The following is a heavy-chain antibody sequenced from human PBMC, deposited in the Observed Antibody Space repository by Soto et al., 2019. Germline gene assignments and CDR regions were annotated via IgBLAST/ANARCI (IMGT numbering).Heavy chain of an antibody. Sequence: EVQLVESGGGLVKPGGSLRLSCAASGFTFSSYWMSWVRQAPGKGLEWVANIKQDGSEKYYVDSVKGRFTISRDNAKNSLYLQMNSLRAEDTAVYYCARPPPTIAAPPATAKFDYWGQGTLVTVSS. CDR1: GFTFSSYW. J-gene: IGHJ4*02. V-gene: IGHV3-7*01. CDR2: IKQDGSEK. CDR3: ARPPPTIAAPPATAKFDY. D-gene: IGHD6-6*01.